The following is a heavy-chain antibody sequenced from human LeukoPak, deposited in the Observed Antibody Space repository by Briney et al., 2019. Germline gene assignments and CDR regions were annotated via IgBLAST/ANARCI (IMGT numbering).Heavy chain of an antibody. V-gene: IGHV4-59*12. CDR1: GGSISSYY. J-gene: IGHJ3*02. D-gene: IGHD3-22*01. CDR2: IYYSGST. CDR3: ARDATMTAFDI. Sequence: SETLSLTCTVSGGSISSYYWSWIRQPPGKGLEWIGYIYYSGSTNYNPSLKSRVTISVDTSKNQFSPKLSSVTAADTAVYYCARDATMTAFDIWGQGTMVTVPS.